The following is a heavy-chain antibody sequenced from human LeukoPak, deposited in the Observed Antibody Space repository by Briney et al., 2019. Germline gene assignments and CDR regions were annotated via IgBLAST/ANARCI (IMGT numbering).Heavy chain of an antibody. CDR1: GGSLSSSDYH. V-gene: IGHV4-39*01. J-gene: IGHJ4*02. CDR2: MYYGGST. D-gene: IGHD6-13*01. Sequence: SETLSLTCTVSGGSLSSSDYHWGWIRQPPGKGLEWIGSMYYGGSTYYNPSLKSRVTISVDTSKNQFSLKLSSVTAADTAVYYCARHLPIAASGVDYWGQGTLVTVSS. CDR3: ARHLPIAASGVDY.